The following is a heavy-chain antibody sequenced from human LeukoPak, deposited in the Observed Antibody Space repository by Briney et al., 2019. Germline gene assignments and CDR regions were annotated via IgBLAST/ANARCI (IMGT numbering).Heavy chain of an antibody. V-gene: IGHV1-2*02. CDR3: ARVALDCSGGSCYFTYFDY. CDR2: INPNSGGT. D-gene: IGHD2-15*01. Sequence: SVKVSCKASGYTFTGYYMHWVRQAPGQGLEWMGWINPNSGGTNYAQKFQGRVTMTRDTSISTAYMELSRLRSDDTAVYYCARVALDCSGGSCYFTYFDYWGQGTLVTVSS. CDR1: GYTFTGYY. J-gene: IGHJ4*02.